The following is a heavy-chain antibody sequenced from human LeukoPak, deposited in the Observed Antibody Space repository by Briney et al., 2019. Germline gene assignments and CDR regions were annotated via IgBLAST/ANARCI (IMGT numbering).Heavy chain of an antibody. CDR2: ISASGGTT. CDR1: EFTFSNYA. CDR3: AKGYKVTTYDVDVFDI. Sequence: GGSLRLSCAASEFTFSNYAMTWVRQAPGKGLEWVSTISASGGTTYYADSVKGRFTISRDNSKGTLYLQMNSLRAEDTALYYCAKGYKVTTYDVDVFDIWGQGTMVTVSS. D-gene: IGHD4-17*01. J-gene: IGHJ3*02. V-gene: IGHV3-23*01.